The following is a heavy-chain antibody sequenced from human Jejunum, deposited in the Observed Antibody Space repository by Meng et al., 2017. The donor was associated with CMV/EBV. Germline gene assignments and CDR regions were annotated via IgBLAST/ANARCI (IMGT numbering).Heavy chain of an antibody. CDR1: GYTFSSYD. J-gene: IGHJ6*02. V-gene: IGHV1-8*01. Sequence: SGYTFSSYDINWVRQASGQGLEWMGGINPSSGNSGYEEKFQGRVTMTRNTSISTVYMELSGLTSPDTGVYYCAREIINLDRMDVWGQGTTVTVSS. D-gene: IGHD1-1*01. CDR3: AREIINLDRMDV. CDR2: INPSSGNS.